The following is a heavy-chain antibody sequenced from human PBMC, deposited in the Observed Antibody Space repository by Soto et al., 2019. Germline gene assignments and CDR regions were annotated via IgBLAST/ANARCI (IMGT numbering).Heavy chain of an antibody. J-gene: IGHJ5*02. CDR1: GGSISDYY. CDR3: ARESRQRLIQDSLWFDP. D-gene: IGHD5-18*01. V-gene: IGHV4-34*01. CDR2: INESGST. Sequence: TSETPSLTCTVSGGSISDYYWSWIRQSPGKGLEWIAEINESGSTNANPSLESRLTISIDTSKNQFSLKLRSVTAADTAIYYCARESRQRLIQDSLWFDPWGQGTLVTVSS.